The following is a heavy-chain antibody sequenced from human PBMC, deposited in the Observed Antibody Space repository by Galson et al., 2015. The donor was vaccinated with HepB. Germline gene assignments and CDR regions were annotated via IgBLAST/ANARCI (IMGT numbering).Heavy chain of an antibody. J-gene: IGHJ4*02. V-gene: IGHV3-30*18. Sequence: SLRLSCAASGFTFSSYGMHWVRQAPGKGLEWVAVISYDGSNKYYADSVKGRFTISRDNSKNTLYLQMNSLRAEDTAVYYCAKDLMGVTPFDYWGQGTLVTVSS. CDR3: AKDLMGVTPFDY. CDR2: ISYDGSNK. D-gene: IGHD4-23*01. CDR1: GFTFSSYG.